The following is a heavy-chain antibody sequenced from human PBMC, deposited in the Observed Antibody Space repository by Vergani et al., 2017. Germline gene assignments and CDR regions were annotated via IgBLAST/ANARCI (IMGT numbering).Heavy chain of an antibody. CDR1: GFTFSSYA. J-gene: IGHJ4*02. Sequence: EVQLVESGGGLVKTGGSLRLSCAASGFTFSSYAMSWVRQAPGKGLEGVSAISGSGGSTYYADSVKGRFTISRDNSKNTMYLQMNSLRADDTAVYYCAIDPLVYIYYDSSGYPNYFDYWGQGTLVTVSS. CDR3: AIDPLVYIYYDSSGYPNYFDY. CDR2: ISGSGGST. D-gene: IGHD3-22*01. V-gene: IGHV3-23*04.